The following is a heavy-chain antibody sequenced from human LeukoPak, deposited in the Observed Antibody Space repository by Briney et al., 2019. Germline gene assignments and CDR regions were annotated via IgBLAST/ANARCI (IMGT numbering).Heavy chain of an antibody. V-gene: IGHV4-30-2*01. CDR3: ARDRGDSPTA. CDR2: IYHSGST. J-gene: IGHJ5*02. D-gene: IGHD4-17*01. Sequence: PSQTLSLTCAVSGGSISSGGYSWSWIRQPPGKGLEWIGYIYHSGSTYYNPSLKSRVTISVDRSKNQFSLKLSSVTAADTAVYYCARDRGDSPTAWGQGTLVTVSS. CDR1: GGSISSGGYS.